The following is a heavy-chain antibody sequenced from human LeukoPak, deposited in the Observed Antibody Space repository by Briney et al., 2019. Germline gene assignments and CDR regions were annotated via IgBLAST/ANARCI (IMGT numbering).Heavy chain of an antibody. V-gene: IGHV4-59*01. J-gene: IGHJ5*02. CDR3: ARGGNCSGGSCYSDRGWFDP. CDR2: IYYSGST. D-gene: IGHD2-15*01. CDR1: GGSISTYY. Sequence: SETLSLTCTVSGGSISTYYWSWTRQPPGKGLGWIGYIYYSGSTNYNPSLKSRVTISVDTSKNQFSLKLNSVTAADTAVYYCARGGNCSGGSCYSDRGWFDPWGQGTLVTVSS.